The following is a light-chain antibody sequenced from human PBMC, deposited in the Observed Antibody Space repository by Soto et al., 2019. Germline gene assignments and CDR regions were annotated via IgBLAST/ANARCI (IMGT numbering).Light chain of an antibody. CDR1: QSVFFISNNKNS. CDR3: QQHYSAPALT. J-gene: IGKJ4*01. Sequence: DIGMTQSPDSLALSLVESATINFKSIQSVFFISNNKNSLAWYQQKPGQPPKLLIYWASTRESGVPDRFSGGGSGTDFTLAISSLQAEDVAVYYCQQHYSAPALTFGGGTKV. CDR2: WAS. V-gene: IGKV4-1*01.